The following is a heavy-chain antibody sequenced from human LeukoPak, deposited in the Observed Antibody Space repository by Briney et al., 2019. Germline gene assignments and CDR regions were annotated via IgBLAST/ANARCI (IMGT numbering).Heavy chain of an antibody. CDR2: IYSGGST. D-gene: IGHD7-27*01. CDR1: GFTVSSNY. J-gene: IGHJ5*02. CDR3: VRGGVWGLSSNWLEA. V-gene: IGHV3-53*01. Sequence: GGSLRLSCAASGFTVSSNYMSWVRQAPGKGLEWVSVIYSGGSTYYADSVKGRFTISRDNSKNTLYLQMNSLRVGDTAVYYCVRGGVWGLSSNWLEAWGQGTLVIVSS.